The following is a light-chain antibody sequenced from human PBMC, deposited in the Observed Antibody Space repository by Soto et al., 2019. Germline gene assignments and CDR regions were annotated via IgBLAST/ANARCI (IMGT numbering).Light chain of an antibody. Sequence: EIVLTPSPATLSLSPGERATLSCRASQSVSTYLAWYQRRPGQAPRLLIYDASYRATDIPPRFSGSGSGTDFTLTISRLEPEDFAVYYCQQRRSWPPTITFGQGTRLEIK. J-gene: IGKJ5*01. CDR3: QQRRSWPPTIT. CDR1: QSVSTY. CDR2: DAS. V-gene: IGKV3-11*01.